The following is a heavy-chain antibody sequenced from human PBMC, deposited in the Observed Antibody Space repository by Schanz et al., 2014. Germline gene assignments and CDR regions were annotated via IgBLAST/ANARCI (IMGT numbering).Heavy chain of an antibody. CDR1: GFTVSSNY. Sequence: EAQLLESGGGLVQPGGSLRLSCAASGFTVSSNYMSWVRQAPGKGLEWVAVIYSGGSTFYTDSVKGRFTISRDNSKNTLYLQMNSLIAEDTAVYYCAKCIGWYGRCAFDIWGQGTMVTVSS. D-gene: IGHD6-19*01. CDR2: IYSGGST. CDR3: AKCIGWYGRCAFDI. J-gene: IGHJ3*02. V-gene: IGHV3-53*01.